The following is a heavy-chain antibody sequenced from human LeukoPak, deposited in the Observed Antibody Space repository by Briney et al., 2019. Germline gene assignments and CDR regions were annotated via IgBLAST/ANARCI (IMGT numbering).Heavy chain of an antibody. Sequence: SETLSLTCTVSGASITSSNFYWALIRQPPGKGLEWIGTIYYTGTAYYNPSLKSRVTISVDTSKNQFSLKLRSVTAADTAVYYCARTTVNSKGLPNWFDPWGQGTLVTVSS. V-gene: IGHV4-39*01. CDR2: IYYTGTA. CDR1: GASITSSNFY. CDR3: ARTTVNSKGLPNWFDP. J-gene: IGHJ5*02. D-gene: IGHD4-17*01.